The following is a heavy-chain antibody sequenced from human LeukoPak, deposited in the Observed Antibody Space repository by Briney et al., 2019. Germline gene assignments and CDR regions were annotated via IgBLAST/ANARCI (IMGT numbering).Heavy chain of an antibody. CDR2: IWYDGSNK. CDR1: GFAFSNYG. V-gene: IGHV3-33*01. D-gene: IGHD6-13*01. CDR3: ARALPSSWYYFDY. J-gene: IGHJ4*02. Sequence: HPGGSLRLSCAASGFAFSNYGMHWVRQAPGKGLEWVALIWYDGSNKYYADSVKGRFTISRDNSKNSLYLQMNSLRAEDTAVYYCARALPSSWYYFDYWGQGTLVTVSS.